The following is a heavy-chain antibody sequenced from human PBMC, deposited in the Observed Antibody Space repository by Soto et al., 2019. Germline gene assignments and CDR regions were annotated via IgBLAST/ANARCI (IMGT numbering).Heavy chain of an antibody. Sequence: PSETLSLTCAVSGYSISSRYYWGCIRQPPGKGLEWIGSIYHTGGTYYNPSLKSRVTISVDTSKNQFSLKLSSVTAADTAVYYCASSVGEYYDSSGFFWGQGALVTVYS. CDR2: IYHTGGT. J-gene: IGHJ4*02. D-gene: IGHD3-22*01. CDR3: ASSVGEYYDSSGFF. CDR1: GYSISSRYY. V-gene: IGHV4-38-2*01.